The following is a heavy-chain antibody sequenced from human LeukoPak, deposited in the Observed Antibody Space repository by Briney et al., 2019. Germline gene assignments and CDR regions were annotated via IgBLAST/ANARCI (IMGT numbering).Heavy chain of an antibody. D-gene: IGHD5-12*01. Sequence: ASVKVSCKASGYTFTGYYMHWVRQAPGQGLEWMGWINPNSGGTNYAQKFQGRVTMTRDTSISTAYMELSRLRSGDTAVYYCARVEYSGYGDPTAAFDYWGQGTLVTVSS. V-gene: IGHV1-2*02. J-gene: IGHJ4*02. CDR2: INPNSGGT. CDR1: GYTFTGYY. CDR3: ARVEYSGYGDPTAAFDY.